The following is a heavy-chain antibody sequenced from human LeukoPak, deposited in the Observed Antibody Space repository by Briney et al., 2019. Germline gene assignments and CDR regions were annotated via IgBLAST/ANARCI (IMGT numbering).Heavy chain of an antibody. Sequence: GGSLRLSCAASGFTFSSYGMHWVRQAPGKGLEWVAVIWYDGSNKYYADSVKGRFTISRDNSKNTLYLQMNSLRAEDTAVYYCAREAPATGAFDIWGQGTMVTVSS. D-gene: IGHD2-15*01. CDR2: IWYDGSNK. V-gene: IGHV3-33*01. CDR1: GFTFSSYG. J-gene: IGHJ3*02. CDR3: AREAPATGAFDI.